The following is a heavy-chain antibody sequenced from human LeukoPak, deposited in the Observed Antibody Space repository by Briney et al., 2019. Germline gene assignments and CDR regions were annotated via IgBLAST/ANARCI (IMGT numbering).Heavy chain of an antibody. V-gene: IGHV3-30-3*01. CDR1: GFTFSSYA. CDR3: AREVEGIDY. Sequence: GGSLRLSCAASGFTFSSYAMHWVRQAPGKGLEWVAVISYDGSNKYYADSVKGRFTTSRDNSKNTLYLQMNSLRAEDTAVYYCAREVEGIDYWGQGTLVTVSS. CDR2: ISYDGSNK. D-gene: IGHD1-1*01. J-gene: IGHJ4*02.